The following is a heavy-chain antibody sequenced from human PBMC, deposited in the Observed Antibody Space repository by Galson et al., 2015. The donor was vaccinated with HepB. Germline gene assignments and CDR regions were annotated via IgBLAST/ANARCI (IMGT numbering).Heavy chain of an antibody. CDR1: GFTFSYYA. D-gene: IGHD6-19*01. CDR3: AKVFPEKTDGWYRQALYYFDS. J-gene: IGHJ4*02. V-gene: IGHV3-23*01. Sequence: SLRLSCAASGFTFSYYAMSWVRQAPGKGLEWISAITPSGDNTYSAASMKGRFFISRDNSQNPLFLQINNLRADDTAISFCAKVFPEKTDGWYRQALYYFDSWGQGTRVTVSS. CDR2: ITPSGDNT.